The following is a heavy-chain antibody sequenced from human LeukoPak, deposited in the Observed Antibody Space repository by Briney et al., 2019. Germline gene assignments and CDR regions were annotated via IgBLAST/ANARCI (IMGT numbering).Heavy chain of an antibody. CDR1: GYTFTGYY. Sequence: PWASVKVSCKASGYTFTGYYMHWVRQAPGQGLEWMGWINPNSGGTNYAQKFQGRVTMTRDTSISTAYMELSRLRSDDTAVYYCARFHFRGKARHFDYWGQGTLVTVSS. D-gene: IGHD4-23*01. V-gene: IGHV1-2*02. CDR2: INPNSGGT. CDR3: ARFHFRGKARHFDY. J-gene: IGHJ4*02.